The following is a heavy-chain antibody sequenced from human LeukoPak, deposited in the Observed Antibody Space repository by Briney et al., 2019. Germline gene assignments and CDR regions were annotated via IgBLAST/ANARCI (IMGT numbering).Heavy chain of an antibody. Sequence: ASVKVSCKASGYSFTNKYMHWVRQAPGQGLEWMGIINPSGGSTTYAQKFKGRVTMSREKSTSTVYMELSSLRSEDTAVYYCARSVEMATITLVGDAFDIWGQGTMVTVSS. CDR2: INPSGGST. D-gene: IGHD5-24*01. V-gene: IGHV1-46*01. J-gene: IGHJ3*02. CDR1: GYSFTNKY. CDR3: ARSVEMATITLVGDAFDI.